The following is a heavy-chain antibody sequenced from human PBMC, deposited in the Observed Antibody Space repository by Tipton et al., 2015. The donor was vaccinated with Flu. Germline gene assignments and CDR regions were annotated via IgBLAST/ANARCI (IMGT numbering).Heavy chain of an antibody. V-gene: IGHV4-34*01. Sequence: TLSLTCAVYGGSFSGYYWSWIRQPPGKGLEWIGEINHSGSTNYNPSLKSRVTISVDTSKNQFSLKLSSVTAADTAVYYCARDNFYGSGSAFTFFDYWGQGTLVTVSS. CDR1: GGSFSGYY. CDR3: ARDNFYGSGSAFTFFDY. J-gene: IGHJ4*02. CDR2: INHSGST. D-gene: IGHD3-10*01.